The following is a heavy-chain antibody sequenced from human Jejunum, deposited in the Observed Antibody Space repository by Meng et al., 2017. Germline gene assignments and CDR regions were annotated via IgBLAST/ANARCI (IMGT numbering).Heavy chain of an antibody. Sequence: QGDLGACGGGLVKTGGSLRLSCAGPGITFSDFYMSWVRQAPGKGLEWVSYINPSDTTTDYADSVKGRFTISRDHAKKSMYLQMNSLRVEDTAVYYCARGHWALDSWGQGTLVTVAS. J-gene: IGHJ4*02. CDR3: ARGHWALDS. V-gene: IGHV3-11*01. CDR2: INPSDTTT. D-gene: IGHD7-27*01. CDR1: GITFSDFY.